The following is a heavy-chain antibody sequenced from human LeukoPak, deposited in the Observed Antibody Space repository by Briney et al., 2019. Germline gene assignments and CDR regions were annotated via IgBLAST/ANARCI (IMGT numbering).Heavy chain of an antibody. V-gene: IGHV1-18*01. CDR3: ARDNDKVVDH. Sequence: ASVKVSCETSGYTFSNYGISWVRQAPRQGLEWMGWITAYNGNRLYAQRFQGRITLTTDTSTSTSYMELRSLEYDDTAIYYCARDNDKVVDHWGQGTLVTVSS. CDR2: ITAYNGNR. J-gene: IGHJ4*01. CDR1: GYTFSNYG. D-gene: IGHD1-1*01.